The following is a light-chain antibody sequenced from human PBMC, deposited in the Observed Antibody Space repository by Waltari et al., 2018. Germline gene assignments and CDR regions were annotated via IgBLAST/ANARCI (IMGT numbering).Light chain of an antibody. V-gene: IGKV1-9*01. CDR1: EGISTY. CDR3: QQRRDWPIT. CDR2: GSS. J-gene: IGKJ5*01. Sequence: IQLTQSPSSLSASVGDKVTITCRASEGISTYLAWYQQQPGEGPKLHIYGSSTLQGGVPSRFSGSGSGTEFTLTISSLQPGDFAVYYCQQRRDWPITFGQGTRLEIK.